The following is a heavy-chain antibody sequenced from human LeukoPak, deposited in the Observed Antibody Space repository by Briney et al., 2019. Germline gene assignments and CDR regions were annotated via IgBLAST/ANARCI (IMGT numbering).Heavy chain of an antibody. V-gene: IGHV4-61*02. J-gene: IGHJ4*02. Sequence: KPSQTLSLTCTVSGGSISSGSYYWSWIRQPAGKELEWIGRIYTTGSTNYSPSLKSRATISADTSKNQFSLKLSSVTAADTAVYYCAITAALDIMLTFDGWYFWGQGTLLTVSS. CDR2: IYTTGST. CDR1: GGSISSGSYY. D-gene: IGHD3-16*01. CDR3: AITAALDIMLTFDGWYF.